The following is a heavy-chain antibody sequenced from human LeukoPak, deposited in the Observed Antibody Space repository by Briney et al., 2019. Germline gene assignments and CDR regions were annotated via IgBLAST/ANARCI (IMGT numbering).Heavy chain of an antibody. CDR1: GGTFSSYA. V-gene: IGHV1-69*04. CDR3: ATAPLYSSSWYFRGYFDD. CDR2: IIPILGIA. Sequence: SVKVSCKASGGTFSSYAISWVRQAPGQGLEWMGRIIPILGIANYAQKFQGRVTMTRDTSTSTVYMELSSLRSEDTAVYFCATAPLYSSSWYFRGYFDDWGQGTLVTVSS. D-gene: IGHD6-13*01. J-gene: IGHJ4*02.